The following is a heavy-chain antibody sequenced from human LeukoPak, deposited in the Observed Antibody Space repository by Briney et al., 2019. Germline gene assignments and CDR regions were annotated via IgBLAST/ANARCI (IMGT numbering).Heavy chain of an antibody. V-gene: IGHV1-69*13. J-gene: IGHJ6*03. D-gene: IGHD2-15*01. CDR2: IIPIFGTA. Sequence: SVKVSCKASVGTFSSYAISWVRQAPGQGLEWMVGIIPIFGTANYAQKFQGRVTITADESTSTAYIELSSLRSEDTAVYYCARARYCSGGSCYPYYYYYMDVWGKGTTVTVSS. CDR3: ARARYCSGGSCYPYYYYYMDV. CDR1: VGTFSSYA.